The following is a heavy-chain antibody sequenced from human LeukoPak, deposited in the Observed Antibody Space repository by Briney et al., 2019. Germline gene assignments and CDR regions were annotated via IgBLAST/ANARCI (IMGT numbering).Heavy chain of an antibody. CDR2: IYTSGST. CDR3: ARGRARKGQHYYYYMDV. D-gene: IGHD1-14*01. V-gene: IGHV4-4*07. CDR1: GGSISSYY. Sequence: SETLSLTCTVSGGSISSYYWSWIRQPAGKGLEWIGRIYTSGSTNYNPSLKSRVTISVDTSKNQFSLKLSSVTAADTAVYYCARGRARKGQHYYYYMDVWGKGTTVTVSS. J-gene: IGHJ6*03.